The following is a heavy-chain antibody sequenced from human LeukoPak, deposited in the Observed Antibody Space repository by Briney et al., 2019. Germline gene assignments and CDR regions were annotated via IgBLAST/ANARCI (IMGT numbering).Heavy chain of an antibody. D-gene: IGHD4-17*01. Sequence: PSETLSLTCAVSGGSISNGVYSWSWIRQPPGKGLEWIGYIYYSGSTYYNPSLKSRVTISVDRSKNQFSLKLSSVTAADTAVYYCARAPATNGDYSADYWGQGNLVTVSS. CDR2: IYYSGST. CDR1: GGSISNGVYS. CDR3: ARAPATNGDYSADY. J-gene: IGHJ4*02. V-gene: IGHV4-30-2*01.